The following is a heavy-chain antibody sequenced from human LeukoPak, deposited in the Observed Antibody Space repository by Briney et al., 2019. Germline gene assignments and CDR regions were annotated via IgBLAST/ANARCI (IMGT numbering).Heavy chain of an antibody. Sequence: GGSLRLSCAASGFTFSSYSMNWVRQAPGKGLEWVSSISSSSSYIYYADSVKGRFTISRDNSKNTLYLQMNSLRAEDTAVYYCAKAQSRYCSGGSCYDFDYWGQGTLVTVSS. CDR1: GFTFSSYS. CDR2: ISSSSSYI. CDR3: AKAQSRYCSGGSCYDFDY. J-gene: IGHJ4*02. V-gene: IGHV3-21*04. D-gene: IGHD2-15*01.